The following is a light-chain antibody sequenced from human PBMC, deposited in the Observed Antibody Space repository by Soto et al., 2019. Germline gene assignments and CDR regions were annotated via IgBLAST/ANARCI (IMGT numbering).Light chain of an antibody. J-gene: IGKJ1*01. CDR3: QQYNSYSRT. V-gene: IGKV1-5*03. CDR1: QTISSW. Sequence: DIDMTQSXSTLSSXXXXXXTIXXRASQTISSWLAWYQQKPGKAPKLLIYKASTLKSGVPSRFSGSGSGTEFTLTISSLQPDDFATYYCQQYNSYSRTFGQGTKVDIK. CDR2: KAS.